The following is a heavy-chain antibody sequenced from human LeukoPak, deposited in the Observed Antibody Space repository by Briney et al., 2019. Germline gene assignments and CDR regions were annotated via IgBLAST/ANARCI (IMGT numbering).Heavy chain of an antibody. Sequence: ASVKVSCKASAYTFTTYDINWVRQATGHGLEWMGWMNPNSGNTGYAQKFQGRVTMTRNTSINTAYMELRSLRSDDTAVYYCATSPPIKGYYGSGSYIYYYYMDVWGKGTTVTISS. D-gene: IGHD3-10*01. J-gene: IGHJ6*03. V-gene: IGHV1-8*01. CDR1: AYTFTTYD. CDR3: ATSPPIKGYYGSGSYIYYYYMDV. CDR2: MNPNSGNT.